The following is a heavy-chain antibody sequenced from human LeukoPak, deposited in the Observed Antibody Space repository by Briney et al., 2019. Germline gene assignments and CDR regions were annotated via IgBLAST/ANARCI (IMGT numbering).Heavy chain of an antibody. CDR3: ARGLITGTPMYYCYCGMDV. D-gene: IGHD1/OR15-1a*01. CDR2: IIPIFGTA. V-gene: IGHV1-69*13. CDR1: GGTFTIYA. Sequence: GASVNVSSKASGGTFTIYAISWVRQAPGQGLEWMGGIIPIFGTANYAQKCQGRGTVSADESTRTDYMELSSLRSEDTAVYYCARGLITGTPMYYCYCGMDVWGQGTTVTVSS. J-gene: IGHJ6*02.